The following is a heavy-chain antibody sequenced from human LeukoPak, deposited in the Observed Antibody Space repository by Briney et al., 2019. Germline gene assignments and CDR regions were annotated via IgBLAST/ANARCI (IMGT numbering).Heavy chain of an antibody. CDR1: GFTFSSYD. D-gene: IGHD3-22*01. V-gene: IGHV3-13*01. Sequence: PGGSLRLSCGASGFTFSSYDMHWVRQFIGNGLEWVSGIGVAGDTYYSGSVKGRFTISRENAKNSLYLQMNSLRAGDTAVYFCARRSPSAGSYSDAFDLWGQGTMVTVSS. CDR2: IGVAGDT. J-gene: IGHJ3*01. CDR3: ARRSPSAGSYSDAFDL.